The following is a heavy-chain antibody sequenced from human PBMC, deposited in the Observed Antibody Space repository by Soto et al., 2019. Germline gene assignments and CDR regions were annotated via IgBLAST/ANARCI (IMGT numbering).Heavy chain of an antibody. CDR1: GGSFSGYY. CDR3: ARVFRDQPDILTGYYIGYYFDY. J-gene: IGHJ4*02. V-gene: IGHV4-34*01. CDR2: INHSGST. Sequence: PSETLSLTCAVYGGSFSGYYWSWIRQPPGKGLEWIGEINHSGSTNYNPSLKSRVTISVDTSKNQFSLKLSSVTAADTAVYYCARVFRDQPDILTGYYIGYYFDYWGQGTLVTVSS. D-gene: IGHD3-9*01.